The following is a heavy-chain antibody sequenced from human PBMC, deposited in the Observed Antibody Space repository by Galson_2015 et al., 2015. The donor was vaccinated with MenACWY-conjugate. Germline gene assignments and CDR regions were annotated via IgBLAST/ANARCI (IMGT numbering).Heavy chain of an antibody. CDR2: INPNSGGT. Sequence: SVKVSCKASGGTFSSYPISWVRQAPGQGLEWMGWINPNSGGTNYAQKFQGWVTMTRDTSISTAYMELSRLRSDDTAVYYCARVNMITFGGVIPTLAFEIWGQGTMVTVSS. D-gene: IGHD3-16*02. CDR1: GGTFSSYP. V-gene: IGHV1-2*04. CDR3: ARVNMITFGGVIPTLAFEI. J-gene: IGHJ3*02.